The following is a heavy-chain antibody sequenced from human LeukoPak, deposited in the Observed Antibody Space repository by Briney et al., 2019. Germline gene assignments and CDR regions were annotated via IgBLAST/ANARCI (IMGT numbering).Heavy chain of an antibody. CDR2: IRSKANSYAT. V-gene: IGHV3-73*01. D-gene: IGHD2-2*03. Sequence: GGSLRLSCAASGFTFSGSAMHWVRQASGKGLEWVGRIRSKANSYATAYAASVKGRFTISRDDSKNTAYLQMNSLKTEDTAVCYCTSGYCSSTSCSDWYFDLWGRGTLVTVSS. J-gene: IGHJ2*01. CDR1: GFTFSGSA. CDR3: TSGYCSSTSCSDWYFDL.